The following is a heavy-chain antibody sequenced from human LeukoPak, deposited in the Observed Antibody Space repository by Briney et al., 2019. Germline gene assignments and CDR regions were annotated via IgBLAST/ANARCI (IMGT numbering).Heavy chain of an antibody. D-gene: IGHD3-3*01. Sequence: PSQTLSLTCTVSGGSISSGSYYWSWIRQPAGKGLEWIGRIYTSGSTNYNPSLKSRVTISVDTSKNQFSLNLSSVTAADTAVYYCARASRGRITIFGVVISPKNAFDIWGQGTMVTVSS. CDR2: IYTSGST. J-gene: IGHJ3*02. V-gene: IGHV4-61*02. CDR1: GGSISSGSYY. CDR3: ARASRGRITIFGVVISPKNAFDI.